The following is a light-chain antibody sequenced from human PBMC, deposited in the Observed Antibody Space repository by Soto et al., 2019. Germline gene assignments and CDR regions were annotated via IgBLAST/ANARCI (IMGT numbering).Light chain of an antibody. CDR1: QGIRKD. J-gene: IGKJ1*01. Sequence: DIQMTQSPSSLSASVGDRVTITCRASQGIRKDLGWYQQKPGKAPKGLIFAASSLQSGVPSRFSGSASGTEFPLTIRSLQPEDSATYYCLQHNSYPWTFGQGTKVEIK. CDR3: LQHNSYPWT. V-gene: IGKV1-17*01. CDR2: AAS.